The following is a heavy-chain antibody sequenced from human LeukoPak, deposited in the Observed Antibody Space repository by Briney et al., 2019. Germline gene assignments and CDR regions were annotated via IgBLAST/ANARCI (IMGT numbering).Heavy chain of an antibody. Sequence: ASVKVSCKASGYTFTSYAMNWVRQAPGQGLEWMGWINTNTGNPTYAQGFTGRFVFSLDTSVSTAYLQISSLKAEDTAVYCCAREGYCSSTSCYRVTGMDVWGQGTTVTVSS. CDR3: AREGYCSSTSCYRVTGMDV. V-gene: IGHV7-4-1*02. CDR2: INTNTGNP. D-gene: IGHD2-2*01. J-gene: IGHJ6*02. CDR1: GYTFTSYA.